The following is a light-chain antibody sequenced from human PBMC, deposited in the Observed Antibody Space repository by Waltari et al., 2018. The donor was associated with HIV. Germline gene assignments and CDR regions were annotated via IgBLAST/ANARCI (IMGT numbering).Light chain of an antibody. Sequence: EFTQPASVSVSLGQTVSITCSGHNFAYKRSCWYQQKAGQSPVLVMYQDNKRPSGIPERFSGSNFGNTATLTISGTQAMDEADYYCQAWDSGTVLFGGGTELTVL. CDR3: QAWDSGTVL. CDR2: QDN. CDR1: NFAYKR. V-gene: IGLV3-1*01. J-gene: IGLJ2*01.